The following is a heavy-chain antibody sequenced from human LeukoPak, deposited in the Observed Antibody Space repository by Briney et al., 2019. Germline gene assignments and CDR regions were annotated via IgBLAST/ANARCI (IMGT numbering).Heavy chain of an antibody. CDR3: AKALSTMIVVALLPFFDY. CDR2: IRYDGSNK. D-gene: IGHD3-22*01. CDR1: GFTFSSYG. V-gene: IGHV3-30*02. J-gene: IGHJ4*02. Sequence: GGSLRLSCAASGFTFSSYGMHWVRQAPGKGLEWVAFIRYDGSNKYYADSVKGRFTISRDNSKNTLYLQMNSLRAEDTAVYYCAKALSTMIVVALLPFFDYWGQGTLVTVSS.